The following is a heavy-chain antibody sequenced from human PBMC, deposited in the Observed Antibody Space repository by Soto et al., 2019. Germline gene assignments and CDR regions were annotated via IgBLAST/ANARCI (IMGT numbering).Heavy chain of an antibody. J-gene: IGHJ4*02. CDR3: ARERGNYKYFDY. Sequence: QVQLVQSGAEVKKPGASVKVSCKASGYTFTDYGFTWVRQAPGQGLEWMGWVNTYKGNTNYAQNFQGRVTMTTDTXXXXAYMXXRXLXSDDTALYYCARERGNYKYFDYWGQGTLVAVSS. CDR2: VNTYKGNT. CDR1: GYTFTDYG. V-gene: IGHV1-18*01. D-gene: IGHD3-16*01.